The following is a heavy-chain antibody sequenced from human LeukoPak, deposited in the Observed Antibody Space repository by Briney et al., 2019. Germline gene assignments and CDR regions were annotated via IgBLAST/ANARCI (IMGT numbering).Heavy chain of an antibody. CDR3: VGFRATAGLY. CDR1: GFTFSSYA. D-gene: IGHD6-13*01. Sequence: PGGSLRLSCSASGFTFSSYAMYWVRQAPGKGLEYVSAITSNGGSAYYADSVKGRFTISRDNSRNTLYLQMSGLRADDTAVYYCVGFRATAGLYWGQGTLVTVSS. J-gene: IGHJ4*02. CDR2: ITSNGGSA. V-gene: IGHV3-64D*06.